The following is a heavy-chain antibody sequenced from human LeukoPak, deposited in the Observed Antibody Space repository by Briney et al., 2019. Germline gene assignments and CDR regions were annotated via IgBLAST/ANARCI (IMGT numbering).Heavy chain of an antibody. V-gene: IGHV4-34*01. CDR1: GGSFSAYY. Sequence: PSETLSLTCAVYGGSFSAYYWTWVRQPPGMGLEWIGEIKQSENTNHNPSLKSRVTISIDPSKNQISLKLTSVTAADTAVYYCVREGLKNAYNPLGYWGQGTLVTVSS. D-gene: IGHD5-24*01. J-gene: IGHJ4*02. CDR3: VREGLKNAYNPLGY. CDR2: IKQSENT.